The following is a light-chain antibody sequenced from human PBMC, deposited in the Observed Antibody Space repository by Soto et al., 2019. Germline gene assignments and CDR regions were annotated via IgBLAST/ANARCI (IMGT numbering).Light chain of an antibody. CDR2: DAS. CDR1: QSVSSY. Sequence: EIVLTQSPATLSLSPGERATLSCRASQSVSSYLAWYQQKPGQAPRLLIYDASNRATGIPARFSGSGSGTDFTLTISSLEPEDFAVYYCQQRSNWPPEFGPGTKVDI. V-gene: IGKV3-11*01. CDR3: QQRSNWPPE. J-gene: IGKJ3*01.